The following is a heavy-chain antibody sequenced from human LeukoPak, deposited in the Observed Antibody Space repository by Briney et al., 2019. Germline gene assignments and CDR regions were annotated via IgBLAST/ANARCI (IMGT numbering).Heavy chain of an antibody. Sequence: GGSLRLSCAASGFTFGDYGLSWVRQAPGKGLEWVSSINWNGGNTAYADSVKGRFTISRDTAKDSLYLQLNSLRAEDTALYYCARDRGWLQYIDYWGQGTLVTVSS. CDR3: ARDRGWLQYIDY. J-gene: IGHJ4*02. V-gene: IGHV3-20*04. D-gene: IGHD5-24*01. CDR2: INWNGGNT. CDR1: GFTFGDYG.